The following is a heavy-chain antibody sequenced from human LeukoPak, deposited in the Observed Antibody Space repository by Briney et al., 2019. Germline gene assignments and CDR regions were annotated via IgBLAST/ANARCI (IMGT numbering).Heavy chain of an antibody. CDR1: GGSFSGYY. Sequence: SETLSLTCAVYGGSFSGYYWSWLRQPPGKGLEWIGEINHSGSTNYNPSLKSRVTISVDTSKNQFSLKLSSVTAADTAVYYCAGCPTQPYCYYYYYMDVWGKGTTVTVSS. CDR2: INHSGST. D-gene: IGHD1-1*01. V-gene: IGHV4-34*01. J-gene: IGHJ6*03. CDR3: AGCPTQPYCYYYYYMDV.